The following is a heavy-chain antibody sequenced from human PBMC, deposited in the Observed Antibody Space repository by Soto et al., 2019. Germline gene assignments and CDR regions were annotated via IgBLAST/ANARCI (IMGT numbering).Heavy chain of an antibody. Sequence: GESLKISCKGSGYSFSTYWISWVRQMPGKGLEWMGRIDPSDSYTNYSPSFQGHVTISADKSISTAYLQWSSLRASDTAVYYCARLRFWQQGYFKYWGPGTLVTVSS. CDR3: ARLRFWQQGYFKY. CDR1: GYSFSTYW. CDR2: IDPSDSYT. V-gene: IGHV5-10-1*01. D-gene: IGHD6-13*01. J-gene: IGHJ1*01.